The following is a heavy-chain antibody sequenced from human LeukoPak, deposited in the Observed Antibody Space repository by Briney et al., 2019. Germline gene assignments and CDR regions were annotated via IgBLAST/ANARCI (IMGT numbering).Heavy chain of an antibody. CDR1: GGSFSGYY. D-gene: IGHD5-12*01. Sequence: PSETLSLTCAVYGGSFSGYYWSWIRQPPGKGLEWIGEINHSGSTNYNPSLKSRVTISVDTSKNQFSLKLSSVTAADTAVYYCARGPCLRVATKPYYFDYWGQGTLVTVSS. J-gene: IGHJ4*02. CDR3: ARGPCLRVATKPYYFDY. V-gene: IGHV4-34*01. CDR2: INHSGST.